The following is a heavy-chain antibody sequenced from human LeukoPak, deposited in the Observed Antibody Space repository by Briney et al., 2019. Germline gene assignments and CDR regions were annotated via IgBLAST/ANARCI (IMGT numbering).Heavy chain of an antibody. CDR1: GFTFSSYS. J-gene: IGHJ4*02. D-gene: IGHD3-9*01. Sequence: GGSLRLSCAASGFTFSSYSMNLVRQAPGKGLEWVSYISSSSSTIYYADSVKGRFTISRDNAKNSLYLQMNSLRAEDTAVYYCAREELRYFDWLPAFVDHWGQGTLVTVSS. CDR3: AREELRYFDWLPAFVDH. CDR2: ISSSSSTI. V-gene: IGHV3-48*01.